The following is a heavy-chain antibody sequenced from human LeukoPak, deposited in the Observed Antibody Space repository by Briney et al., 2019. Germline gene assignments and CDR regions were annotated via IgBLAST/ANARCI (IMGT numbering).Heavy chain of an antibody. V-gene: IGHV1-46*01. CDR1: GYTFTSYY. D-gene: IGHD1-26*01. CDR3: ARGDGGRYSSFDY. Sequence: ASVKVPCKASGYTFTSYYIHWVRQAPGQGLEWMAIINPSGGSTTYAQKFQGRVTMTRDTSTSTVYMDLSSLRSEDTAVYYCARGDGGRYSSFDYWGQGTLVTVSS. J-gene: IGHJ4*02. CDR2: INPSGGST.